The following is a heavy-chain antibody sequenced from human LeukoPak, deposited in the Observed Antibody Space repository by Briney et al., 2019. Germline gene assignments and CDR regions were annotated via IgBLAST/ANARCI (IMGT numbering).Heavy chain of an antibody. Sequence: GGSLRLSCAASGFTFSSYSMNWVRQAPGKGLEWVSYISSSSSTIYYADSVRGRFTVSRDNSKNTLYLQMNSLRAEDAAVYFCAKAPVTSCRGAYCYPFDSWGQGTLVTVSS. J-gene: IGHJ4*02. CDR3: AKAPVTSCRGAYCYPFDS. CDR1: GFTFSSYS. CDR2: ISSSSSTI. D-gene: IGHD2-21*01. V-gene: IGHV3-48*01.